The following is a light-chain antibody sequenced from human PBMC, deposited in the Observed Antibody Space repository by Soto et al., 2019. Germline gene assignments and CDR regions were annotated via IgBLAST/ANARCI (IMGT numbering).Light chain of an antibody. CDR1: SSDVGSYNL. Sequence: QSVLTQPASVSGSPGQSITISCTGTSSDVGSYNLVSWYQQHPGKAPKVMIYEITKRPSGVSNRFSGSKSGNTASLTISGLQAEDEADYYCCSYAGGYTDVLGTGTKVTVL. CDR2: EIT. V-gene: IGLV2-23*02. J-gene: IGLJ1*01. CDR3: CSYAGGYTDV.